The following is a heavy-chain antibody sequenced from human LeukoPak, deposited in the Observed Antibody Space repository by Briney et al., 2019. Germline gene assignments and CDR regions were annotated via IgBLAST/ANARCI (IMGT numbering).Heavy chain of an antibody. CDR3: ARDTYYAPFDP. V-gene: IGHV3-74*01. CDR2: IRGDGTNP. J-gene: IGHJ5*02. CDR1: GFAFNTYW. Sequence: GGSLRLSCEPSGFAFNTYWMRWVRQVPGKGLVWVSRIRGDGTNPIYADSVKGRFTISRDNAKNTLYLQMNSLRAEDTAVYYCARDTYYAPFDPWGQGTQVTVSS. D-gene: IGHD2/OR15-2a*01.